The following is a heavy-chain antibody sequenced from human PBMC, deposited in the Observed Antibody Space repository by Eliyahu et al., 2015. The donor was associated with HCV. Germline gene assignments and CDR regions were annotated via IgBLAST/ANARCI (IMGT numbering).Heavy chain of an antibody. V-gene: IGHV4-31*03. D-gene: IGHD2-21*01. CDR3: ARALWPSRYFDY. CDR2: IYYSGST. J-gene: IGHJ4*02. Sequence: QVQLQESGPGLVKASQTLSLTCXXPGGPISSGTYYWGWIRQHPGKGLEWIGYIYYSGSTFYSPSLKSRLTISLDRSKNQFSLRLSSVTAADTAVYYCARALWPSRYFDYWGQGTLVTVSS. CDR1: GGPISSGTYY.